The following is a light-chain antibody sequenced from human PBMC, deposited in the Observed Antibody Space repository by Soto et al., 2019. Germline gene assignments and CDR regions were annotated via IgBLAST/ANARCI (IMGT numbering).Light chain of an antibody. CDR1: SSDVGAYNY. V-gene: IGLV2-8*01. CDR3: SSYAGSNKSV. CDR2: EVS. Sequence: QSVLTPPPSASGSLGQSVTISCTGTSSDVGAYNYVSWYQQHPGKAPKLMIYEVSKRPSGVPDRFSGSKSGNTASLTVSGLQAEDEADSYCSSYAGSNKSVFGTGTKVTVL. J-gene: IGLJ1*01.